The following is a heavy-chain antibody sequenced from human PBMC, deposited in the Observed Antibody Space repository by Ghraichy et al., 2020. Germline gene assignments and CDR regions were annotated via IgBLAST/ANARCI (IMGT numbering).Heavy chain of an antibody. CDR2: ISSSSTYI. Sequence: GSLRLSCAASGFTFSSYSMNWVRQAPGKGLEWVSSISSSSTYIYYADSVKGRFTISRDNAKNSLYLQMNSLRAEDTAVYYCARDTVGATTHYYYGMDVWGQGTTVTVSS. V-gene: IGHV3-21*01. J-gene: IGHJ6*02. D-gene: IGHD1-26*01. CDR3: ARDTVGATTHYYYGMDV. CDR1: GFTFSSYS.